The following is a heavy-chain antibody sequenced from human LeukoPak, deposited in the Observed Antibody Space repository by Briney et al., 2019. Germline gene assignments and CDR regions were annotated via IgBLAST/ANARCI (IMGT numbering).Heavy chain of an antibody. V-gene: IGHV3-48*01. CDR3: ARAAVVDPARRFFQY. CDR1: GFTFNSYS. CDR2: ISTTSSNI. Sequence: PGGSLRLSCAASGFTFNSYSMNWVRQAPGGGLEWISYISTTSSNIYYADSVKGRFTISRDNARNSLYLQMNSLRAEDTAVYYCARAAVVDPARRFFQYWGQGTLATVSS. J-gene: IGHJ1*01. D-gene: IGHD2-15*01.